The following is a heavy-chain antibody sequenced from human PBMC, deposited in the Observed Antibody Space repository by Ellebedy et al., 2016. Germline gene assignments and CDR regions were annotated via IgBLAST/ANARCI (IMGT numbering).Heavy chain of an antibody. Sequence: SETLSLTCTVSGGSISSYFWSWIRQPPGKGLEWIGYIYYSGDTNYNPSLKGRVTISVDTSKNQLSLKLSSVTAADTAVYYCARHNFGGGSGSYYVNDAFDIWGQGTMVTVSS. CDR2: IYYSGDT. CDR3: ARHNFGGGSGSYYVNDAFDI. V-gene: IGHV4-59*08. J-gene: IGHJ3*02. CDR1: GGSISSYF. D-gene: IGHD3-10*01.